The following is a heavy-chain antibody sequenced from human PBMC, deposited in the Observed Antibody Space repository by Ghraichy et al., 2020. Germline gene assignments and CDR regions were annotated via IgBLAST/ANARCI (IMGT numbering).Heavy chain of an antibody. D-gene: IGHD3-3*01. CDR2: INPNSGGT. CDR3: ARDQHDFWSGYYSLSY. J-gene: IGHJ4*02. Sequence: ASVKVSCKASGYTFTGYYMHWVRQAPGQGLEWMGWINPNSGGTNYAQKFQGRVTMTRDTSISTAYMELSRLRSDDTAVYYCARDQHDFWSGYYSLSYWGQGTLVTVSS. CDR1: GYTFTGYY. V-gene: IGHV1-2*02.